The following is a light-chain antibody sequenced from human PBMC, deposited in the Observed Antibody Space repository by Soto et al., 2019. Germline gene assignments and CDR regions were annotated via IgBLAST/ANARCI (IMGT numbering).Light chain of an antibody. CDR3: CSYAGSSSFYV. CDR2: EVN. J-gene: IGLJ1*01. CDR1: SSDVGSYNL. V-gene: IGLV2-23*02. Sequence: QSVLPQPASVSGSPGQSITISCTGTSSDVGSYNLVSWYQHHPDEAPKLIIYEVNKRPSGVSNRFSGSKSGNTASLTISGLQAEDEADYYCCSYAGSSSFYVFGSGTKVTVL.